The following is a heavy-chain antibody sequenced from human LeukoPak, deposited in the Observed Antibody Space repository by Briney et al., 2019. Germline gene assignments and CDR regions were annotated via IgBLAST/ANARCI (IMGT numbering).Heavy chain of an antibody. CDR2: INHSGST. Sequence: SETLSLTCAVYGGSFSGYYLSWIRQPPGKGLEWIGEINHSGSTNYNPSLKSRVTISVDTSKNQFSLKLSSVTAADTAVYYCARVGAIVVVPGAIFNWFDPWGQGTLVTVSS. J-gene: IGHJ5*02. CDR1: GGSFSGYY. V-gene: IGHV4-34*01. CDR3: ARVGAIVVVPGAIFNWFDP. D-gene: IGHD2-2*02.